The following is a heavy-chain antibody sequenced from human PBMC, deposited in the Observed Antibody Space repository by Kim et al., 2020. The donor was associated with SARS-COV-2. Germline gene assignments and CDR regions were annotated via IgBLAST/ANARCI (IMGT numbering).Heavy chain of an antibody. CDR3: ARDWDYYDSSGSLPCDAFDI. V-gene: IGHV4-39*07. D-gene: IGHD3-22*01. CDR2: IYYSGST. CDR1: GGSISSSSYY. J-gene: IGHJ3*02. Sequence: SETLSLTCTVSGGSISSSSYYWGWIRQPPGKGLEWIGSIYYSGSTYYNPSLKSRVTISVDTSKNQFSLKLSSVTAADTAVYYCARDWDYYDSSGSLPCDAFDIWGQGTMVTVSS.